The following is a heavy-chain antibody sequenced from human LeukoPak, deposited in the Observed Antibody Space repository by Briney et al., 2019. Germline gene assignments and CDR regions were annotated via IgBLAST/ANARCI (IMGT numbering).Heavy chain of an antibody. D-gene: IGHD1-26*01. CDR1: GGSFSGYY. J-gene: IGHJ4*02. V-gene: IGHV3-23*01. Sequence: ETLSLTCAVYGGSFSGYYWSWVRQAPGKGLEWVSGISGSGAGTYYADSVKGRFTISRDNSKNTLYLQMNSLRAEDTAVYYCAKAGSIRFDYWGQGTLVTVSS. CDR2: ISGSGAGT. CDR3: AKAGSIRFDY.